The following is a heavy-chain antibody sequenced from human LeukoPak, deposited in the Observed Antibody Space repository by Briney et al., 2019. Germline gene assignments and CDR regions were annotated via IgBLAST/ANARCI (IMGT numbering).Heavy chain of an antibody. J-gene: IGHJ4*02. D-gene: IGHD6-19*01. Sequence: GGSLRLSCAASGFTFSNYAMSWVRQTPGKGLEWVSTISGSGVITYYGDSVYADSVKGRFTISRDDSKNTLHLQMNSLRAEDTAIYYCPKDPVVFHGGSGWHYFDYWGQGTLVTVSS. CDR3: PKDPVVFHGGSGWHYFDY. CDR1: GFTFSNYA. V-gene: IGHV3-23*01. CDR2: ISGSGVIT.